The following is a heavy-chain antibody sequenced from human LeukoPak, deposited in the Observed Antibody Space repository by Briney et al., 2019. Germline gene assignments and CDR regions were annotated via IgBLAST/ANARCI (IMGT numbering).Heavy chain of an antibody. Sequence: AGSLRLSCAASGFTFSSYGMNWVRQAPGKGLEWVSAIGVSADQTFYADSVKGRFTISRDNSKNTLSLAMNNLRAEDTAVCYCAKERNARGALDYWGRGTLVTVSS. D-gene: IGHD2-2*01. V-gene: IGHV3-23*01. CDR3: AKERNARGALDY. CDR2: IGVSADQT. J-gene: IGHJ4*02. CDR1: GFTFSSYG.